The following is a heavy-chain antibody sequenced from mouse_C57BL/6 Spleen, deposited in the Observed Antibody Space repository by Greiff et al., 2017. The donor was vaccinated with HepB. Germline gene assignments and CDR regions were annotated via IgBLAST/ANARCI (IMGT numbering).Heavy chain of an antibody. CDR1: GFTFSSYA. CDR2: ISDGGSYT. V-gene: IGHV5-4*01. Sequence: EVQLVESGGGLVKPGGSLKLSCAASGFTFSSYAMSWVRQTPEKRLEWVATISDGGSYTYYPDNVKGRFTISRDNANNNLYLQMSHLKSEDTAMYYCARDPLDYWGQGTTLTVSS. J-gene: IGHJ2*01. CDR3: ARDPLDY.